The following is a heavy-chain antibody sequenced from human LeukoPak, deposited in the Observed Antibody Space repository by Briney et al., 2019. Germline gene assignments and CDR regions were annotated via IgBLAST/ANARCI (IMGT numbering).Heavy chain of an antibody. V-gene: IGHV1-2*02. CDR3: ARGGSSLVY. D-gene: IGHD1-26*01. CDR2: INSKSGDT. Sequence: ASVKVSCKASGYTFTDFYIHWVRQAPGQGLQWMGWINSKSGDTVYAQEFQGKVTVTSDTSITTAYMELSSLMSDDTAVYYCARGGSSLVYWGQGTLVTVSS. J-gene: IGHJ4*02. CDR1: GYTFTDFY.